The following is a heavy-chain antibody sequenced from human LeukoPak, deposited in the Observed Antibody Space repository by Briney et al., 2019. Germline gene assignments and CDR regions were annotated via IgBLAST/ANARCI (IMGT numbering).Heavy chain of an antibody. V-gene: IGHV3-33*01. J-gene: IGHJ4*02. D-gene: IGHD6-19*01. CDR1: GITFSSYG. CDR3: ARDQSLYSSGWLFDY. CDR2: IWYDGSNK. Sequence: GGSLRLSCAVSGITFSSYGMHWVRQAPGKGLEWVAVIWYDGSNKYYADSVKGRFTISRDNSKNTLYLQMNSLRAEDTAVYYCARDQSLYSSGWLFDYWGQGTLVTVSS.